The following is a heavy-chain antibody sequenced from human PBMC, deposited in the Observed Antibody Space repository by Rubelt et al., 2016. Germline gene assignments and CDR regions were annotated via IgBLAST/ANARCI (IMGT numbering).Heavy chain of an antibody. Sequence: TSYAMSWVRQAPGKGLEWVSGISGSGGTTYYADSVKGRFTISRDNSKNTLYLEMNSLRAEDTAVYYCARDRNYYDSSGFSNFDYWSQGTLVTVSS. CDR2: ISGSGGTT. CDR3: ARDRNYYDSSGFSNFDY. J-gene: IGHJ4*02. V-gene: IGHV3-23*01. D-gene: IGHD3-22*01. CDR1: TSYA.